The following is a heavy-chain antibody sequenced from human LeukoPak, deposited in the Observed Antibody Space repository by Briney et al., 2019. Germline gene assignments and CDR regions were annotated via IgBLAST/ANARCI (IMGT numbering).Heavy chain of an antibody. V-gene: IGHV3-11*04. CDR3: ARVGQLLSGDYYYYYMDV. Sequence: GGSLRLSCAATGFSFRDRYMSWIRQAPGKGMEWVAYISPNSDNIHYADSVKGRFTISRDNAKNSLFLQVNSLRAEDTAVYYCARVGQLLSGDYYYYYMDVWGKGNTGTISS. D-gene: IGHD2-2*01. CDR2: ISPNSDNI. CDR1: GFSFRDRY. J-gene: IGHJ6*03.